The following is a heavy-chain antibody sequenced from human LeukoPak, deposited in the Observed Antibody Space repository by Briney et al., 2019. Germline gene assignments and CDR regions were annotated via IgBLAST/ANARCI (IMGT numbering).Heavy chain of an antibody. J-gene: IGHJ4*02. CDR1: GFTFSSYA. CDR2: ISGSGGST. CDR3: ASGYSSGWSSSFVY. V-gene: IGHV3-23*01. Sequence: GGSLRLSCAASGFTFSSYAMSWVRQAPGKGLEWVSAISGSGGSTYYADSVKGRFTISRDNSKNTLYLQMNSLRAEDTAVYYCASGYSSGWSSSFVYWGQGTLVTVSS. D-gene: IGHD6-19*01.